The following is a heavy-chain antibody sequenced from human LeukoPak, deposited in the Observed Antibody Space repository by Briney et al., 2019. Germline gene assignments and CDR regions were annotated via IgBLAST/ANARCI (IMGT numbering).Heavy chain of an antibody. CDR1: GFTFSSYE. D-gene: IGHD1-26*01. J-gene: IGHJ4*02. Sequence: PGGSLRLSCAASGFTFSSYEMNWVRQAPGKGLEWVSYISSSGSTIYYADSVKGRFTISRDNAKNSLYLQMNSLRAEDTAVYYCARDRGSYHIDYWGQGTLVTVSS. CDR2: ISSSGSTI. V-gene: IGHV3-48*03. CDR3: ARDRGSYHIDY.